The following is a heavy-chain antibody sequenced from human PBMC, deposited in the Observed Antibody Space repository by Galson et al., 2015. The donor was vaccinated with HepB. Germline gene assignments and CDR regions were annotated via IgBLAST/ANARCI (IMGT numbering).Heavy chain of an antibody. D-gene: IGHD6-19*01. Sequence: SLRLSCAVSGLTFSSYGMHWVRQAPGKGLEWLAAVSYDGTNEFYADSVKGRFTISRDNSKNTLYLQLDSLRAEDTAMYYCAKDLWSSGYYSYYFDYWGQGTLVTVSS. V-gene: IGHV3-30*18. CDR3: AKDLWSSGYYSYYFDY. CDR2: VSYDGTNE. J-gene: IGHJ4*02. CDR1: GLTFSSYG.